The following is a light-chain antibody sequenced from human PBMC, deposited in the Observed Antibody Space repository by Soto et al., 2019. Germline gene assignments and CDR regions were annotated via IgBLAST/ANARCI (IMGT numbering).Light chain of an antibody. CDR1: QDVRNW. CDR2: PSS. J-gene: IGKJ1*01. CDR3: QQGHSLPRT. V-gene: IGKV1-12*01. Sequence: DIQVTQSPSFVSASVGDRVTITCRASQDVRNWLAWYQQKPGQAPKLLIYPSSSLQSGVPARFSGSASGTEFTLTISSLQPEDFATYYCQQGHSLPRTFGQGTRVEI.